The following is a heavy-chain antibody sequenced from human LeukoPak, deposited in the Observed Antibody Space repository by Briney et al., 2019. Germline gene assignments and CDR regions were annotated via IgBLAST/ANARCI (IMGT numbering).Heavy chain of an antibody. J-gene: IGHJ4*02. Sequence: SETLSLTCAVYGGSFSGYYWSWIRQPPGKGLEWIGEINHSGSTNYNPSLKSRVTISVDTSKNQFSLKLSSVTAADTAVYYCARQYCSSTSCPFTEWGQGTLVTVSS. D-gene: IGHD2-2*01. V-gene: IGHV4-34*01. CDR1: GGSFSGYY. CDR2: INHSGST. CDR3: ARQYCSSTSCPFTE.